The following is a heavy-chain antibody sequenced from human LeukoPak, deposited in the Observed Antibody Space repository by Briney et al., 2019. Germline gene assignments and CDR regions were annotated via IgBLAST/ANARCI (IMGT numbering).Heavy chain of an antibody. CDR3: ARDVSGSLDY. Sequence: PVQPLHSASVPSYTGTYIYYADSVKGRFTISRDNANNSLYLQMNSLRVEDTAVYYCARDVSGSLDYWGQGTLITVSS. V-gene: IGHV3-21*01. CDR2: PSYTGTYI. J-gene: IGHJ4*02. D-gene: IGHD1-26*01.